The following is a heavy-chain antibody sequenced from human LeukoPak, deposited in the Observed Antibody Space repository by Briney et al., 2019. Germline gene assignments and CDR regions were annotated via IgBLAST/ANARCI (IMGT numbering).Heavy chain of an antibody. CDR2: IIPIFGTA. V-gene: IGHV1-69*06. D-gene: IGHD3-22*01. Sequence: GSSVKVSCKASGGTFTSYAISWVRQAPGQGLEWMGGIIPIFGTANYAQKFQGRVTITADKSTSTAYMELSSLRSEDTAVYYCARDRAMIVARSAFDIWGQGTMVTVSS. CDR1: GGTFTSYA. J-gene: IGHJ3*02. CDR3: ARDRAMIVARSAFDI.